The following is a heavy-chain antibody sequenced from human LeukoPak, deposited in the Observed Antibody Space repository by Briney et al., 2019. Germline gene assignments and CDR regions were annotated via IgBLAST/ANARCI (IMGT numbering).Heavy chain of an antibody. Sequence: PGGSLRLSCAASGFTFSSYAMSWVRQAPGKGLEWVSAISGSGRSTYYADPVKGRFTISRDNSKNTLYLQMNSLRAEDTAVYYCAKREYGDYNNWFDPWGQGTLVTVSS. CDR3: AKREYGDYNNWFDP. J-gene: IGHJ5*02. CDR2: ISGSGRST. D-gene: IGHD4-17*01. CDR1: GFTFSSYA. V-gene: IGHV3-23*01.